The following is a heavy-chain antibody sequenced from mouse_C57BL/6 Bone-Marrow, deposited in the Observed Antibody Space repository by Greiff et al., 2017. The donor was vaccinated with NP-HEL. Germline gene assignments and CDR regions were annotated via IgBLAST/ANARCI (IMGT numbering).Heavy chain of an antibody. Sequence: EVKLVESGGGLVKPGGSLKLSCAASGFTFSSYAMSWVRQTPEKRLEWVATISDGGSYTYYPDNVKGRFTISRDNAKNNLYLQMSQLKSEDTAMYYCARGRGLYYGNPGWFAYWGQGTLVTVSA. CDR1: GFTFSSYA. D-gene: IGHD2-1*01. V-gene: IGHV5-4*03. CDR3: ARGRGLYYGNPGWFAY. J-gene: IGHJ3*01. CDR2: ISDGGSYT.